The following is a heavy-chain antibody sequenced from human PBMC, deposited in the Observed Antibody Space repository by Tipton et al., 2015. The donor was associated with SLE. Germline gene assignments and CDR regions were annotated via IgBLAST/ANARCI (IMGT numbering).Heavy chain of an antibody. D-gene: IGHD3-10*01. CDR1: GGSFSGYY. V-gene: IGHV4-34*01. Sequence: GLVKPSETLSLTCAVYGGSFSGYYWSWIRQPPGKGLEWIGEINHSGSTNYNPSLKSRVTISVDTSKNQFSLKLSSVTAADTAVYYCARGPGAFDYWGQGTLVTVSS. CDR3: ARGPGAFDY. CDR2: INHSGST. J-gene: IGHJ4*02.